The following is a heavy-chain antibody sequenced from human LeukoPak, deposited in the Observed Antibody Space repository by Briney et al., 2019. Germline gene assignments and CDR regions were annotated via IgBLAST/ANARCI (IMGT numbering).Heavy chain of an antibody. J-gene: IGHJ4*02. V-gene: IGHV3-15*01. CDR3: TTDLDYYDSSWY. Sequence: GGSLRLSCAASGYTFSNAWMSWVRQAPGKGLEWVGRIKSKTDGGTTDYAAPVKGRFTISRDDSKNTLYLQMNSLKTEDTAVYYCTTDLDYYDSSWYWGQGTLVTVSS. CDR2: IKSKTDGGTT. CDR1: GYTFSNAW. D-gene: IGHD3-22*01.